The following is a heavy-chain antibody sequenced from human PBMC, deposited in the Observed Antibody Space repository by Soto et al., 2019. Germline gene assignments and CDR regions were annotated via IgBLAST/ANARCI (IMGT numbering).Heavy chain of an antibody. Sequence: EVQLVESGGGLVQPGGSLRLSCTASGFAFSTHRMHWVRQAPGKGLVWVSRISSDGDVISYADSVKGRFTISRDNAKNTLYLQMNSLRVGDTALYYCARDPDHYSYYGLDVWGQGTTVTVS. CDR1: GFAFSTHR. CDR2: ISSDGDVI. J-gene: IGHJ6*02. CDR3: ARDPDHYSYYGLDV. V-gene: IGHV3-74*03.